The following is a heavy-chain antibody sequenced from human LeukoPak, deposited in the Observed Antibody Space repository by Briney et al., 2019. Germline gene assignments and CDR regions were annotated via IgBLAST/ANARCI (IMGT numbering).Heavy chain of an antibody. CDR3: ATAADNLSVIPPVY. D-gene: IGHD2-21*01. CDR1: GYTFTGYY. Sequence: EASVKVSCKASGYTFTGYYIHWLRQAPGQGPEWMGRIHPKRGDTNYEKRFEGRVTLTRDTSMRTTYMELSGLTSDDTAVYFCATAADNLSVIPPVYWGQGTLVTVSS. CDR2: IHPKRGDT. V-gene: IGHV1-2*06. J-gene: IGHJ4*02.